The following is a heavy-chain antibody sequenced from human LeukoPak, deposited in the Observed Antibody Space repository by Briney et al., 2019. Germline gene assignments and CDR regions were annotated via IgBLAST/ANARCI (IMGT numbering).Heavy chain of an antibody. CDR3: ARGLRFHVGSGNWFDL. J-gene: IGHJ5*02. Sequence: PSETLSLTCAVYGGTFRGYYWSWIRQPPGKGLAWIGEIDHTGSTNYNPSLESRVTLSVDTSKNQVSLNLNSLTAADTAVYYCARGLRFHVGSGNWFDLWGQETLVTVSS. CDR2: IDHTGST. D-gene: IGHD3-10*01. CDR1: GGTFRGYY. V-gene: IGHV4-34*01.